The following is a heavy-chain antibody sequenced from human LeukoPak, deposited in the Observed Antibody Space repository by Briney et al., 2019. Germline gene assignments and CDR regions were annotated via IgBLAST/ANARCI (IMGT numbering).Heavy chain of an antibody. CDR3: AREKGSLYYYYGMDV. V-gene: IGHV1-69*13. J-gene: IGHJ6*02. Sequence: SVKVSCKASGGTFSSYAISWVRQAPGQGLEWMGGIIPIFGTANYAQKFQGRVTITADESTSTAYMELSSLRSEDTAVYYCAREKGSLYYYYGMDVWGQGTTVTVSS. D-gene: IGHD6-19*01. CDR2: IIPIFGTA. CDR1: GGTFSSYA.